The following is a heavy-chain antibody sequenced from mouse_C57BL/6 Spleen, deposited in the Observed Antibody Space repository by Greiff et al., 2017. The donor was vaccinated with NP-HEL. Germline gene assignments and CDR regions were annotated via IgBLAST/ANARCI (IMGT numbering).Heavy chain of an antibody. Sequence: EVKLMESGGGLVKPGGSLKLSCAASGFTFSDYGMHWVRQAPEKGLEWVAYISSGSSTIYYADTVKGRFTISRDNAKNTLFLQMTSLRSEDTAMYYCARGRYGSSYFDVWGTGTTVTVSS. J-gene: IGHJ1*03. CDR3: ARGRYGSSYFDV. CDR1: GFTFSDYG. V-gene: IGHV5-17*01. D-gene: IGHD1-1*01. CDR2: ISSGSSTI.